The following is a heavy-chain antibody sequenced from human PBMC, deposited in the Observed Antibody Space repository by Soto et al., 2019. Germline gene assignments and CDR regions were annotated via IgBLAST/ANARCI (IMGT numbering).Heavy chain of an antibody. Sequence: GASVKVSCKASGYTFTGYYMHWVRQAPGQGLEWMGWINPNSGGTNYAQKFQGRVTMTRDTSISTAYMELSRLRSDDTAVYYCARVVTYGSGSYSDYWGQGTLVTVSS. CDR2: INPNSGGT. CDR1: GYTFTGYY. V-gene: IGHV1-2*02. J-gene: IGHJ4*02. D-gene: IGHD3-10*01. CDR3: ARVVTYGSGSYSDY.